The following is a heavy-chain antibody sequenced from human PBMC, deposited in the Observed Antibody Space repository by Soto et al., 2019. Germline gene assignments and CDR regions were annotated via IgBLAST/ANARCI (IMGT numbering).Heavy chain of an antibody. CDR1: GFTFSNCV. CDR2: FTKTGDT. J-gene: IGHJ4*02. CDR3: AKGLLNGRWYAAD. Sequence: EVHLLESGGVLVQPGESLRLSCETSGFTFSNCVMTWVRQAPGKGLEWVSVFTKTGDTDYADSVKGRFTISRDNSKNTVYLQMNSLRAEDTAVYYCAKGLLNGRWYAADWGQGTLVTVSS. V-gene: IGHV3-23*01. D-gene: IGHD6-13*01.